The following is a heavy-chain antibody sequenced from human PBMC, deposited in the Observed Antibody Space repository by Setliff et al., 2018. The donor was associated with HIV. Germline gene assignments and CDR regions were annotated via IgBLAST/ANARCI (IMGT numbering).Heavy chain of an antibody. CDR3: TTLVGANPWHDAFDI. Sequence: GGSLRLSCGASGFSFSSYSMNWVRQAPGKGLEWVSYISSSGSTIYDADSVKGRFTISRDNAKNSLYLQMNGLRAEDTAVYYCTTLVGANPWHDAFDIWGHGTMVTVSS. V-gene: IGHV3-48*04. CDR2: ISSSGSTI. CDR1: GFSFSSYS. D-gene: IGHD1-26*01. J-gene: IGHJ3*02.